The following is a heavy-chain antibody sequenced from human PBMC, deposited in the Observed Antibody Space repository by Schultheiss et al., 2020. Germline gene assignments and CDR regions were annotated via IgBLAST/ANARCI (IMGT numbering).Heavy chain of an antibody. J-gene: IGHJ5*02. CDR2: ISAYNGNT. CDR1: GYTFTSYG. Sequence: ASVKVSCKASGYTFTSYGISWVRQAPGQGLEWMGWISAYNGNTNYAQKLQGRVTMTTDTSTSTAYMELRSLRSDDTAVYYCARAEGRELQANWFDPWGQGTLVTVSS. D-gene: IGHD1-26*01. V-gene: IGHV1-18*01. CDR3: ARAEGRELQANWFDP.